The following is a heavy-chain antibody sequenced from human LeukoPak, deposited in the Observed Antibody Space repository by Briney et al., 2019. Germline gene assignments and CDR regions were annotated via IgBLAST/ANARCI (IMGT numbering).Heavy chain of an antibody. J-gene: IGHJ4*02. V-gene: IGHV4-34*01. Sequence: SETLSLTCAVYGGSFSGYYWSWIRQPPGKGLEWIREINHSGSTNYNPSLKSRVTISVDTSKNQFSLKLSSVTAADTAVYYCARDVYSYGSYYFDYWGQGTLVTVSS. CDR1: GGSFSGYY. CDR3: ARDVYSYGSYYFDY. CDR2: INHSGST. D-gene: IGHD5-18*01.